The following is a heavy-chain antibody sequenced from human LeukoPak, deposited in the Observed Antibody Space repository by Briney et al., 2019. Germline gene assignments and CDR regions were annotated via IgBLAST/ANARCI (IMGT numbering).Heavy chain of an antibody. CDR1: GYNFNTYD. J-gene: IGHJ4*02. CDR2: ITAKNGNT. V-gene: IGHV1-18*01. D-gene: IGHD3-3*01. Sequence: VASVKVSCKGSGYNFNTYDISWVRQAPGQGLEWIGWITAKNGNTNYAERLQDRVTMTTDTSTSTAYMELRSLRCDDTAVYYCARFWSGYLPDYWGQGTLVTVSS. CDR3: ARFWSGYLPDY.